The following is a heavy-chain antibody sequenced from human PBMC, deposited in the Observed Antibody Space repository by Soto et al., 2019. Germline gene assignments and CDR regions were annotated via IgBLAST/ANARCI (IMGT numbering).Heavy chain of an antibody. CDR2: IRSKAYGGKK. V-gene: IGHV3-49*03. CDR3: TRTRGYCSSTSCYYNGFDP. Sequence: GGSLRLSCTASGFTFGDYAMRWFRQAPGKGLEWVGFIRSKAYGGKKEYAASVKGRFTISREQYKSIAYLQMNSLKTEYTAVYYSTRTRGYCSSTSCYYNGFDPWGQGTLVTVSS. CDR1: GFTFGDYA. J-gene: IGHJ5*02. D-gene: IGHD2-2*01.